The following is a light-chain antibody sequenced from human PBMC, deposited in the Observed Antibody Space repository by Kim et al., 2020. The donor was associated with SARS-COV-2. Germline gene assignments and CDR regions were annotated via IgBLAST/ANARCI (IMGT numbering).Light chain of an antibody. J-gene: IGKJ4*01. CDR2: DAS. CDR1: QDIGTY. CDR3: QQYEKFLLS. Sequence: DIQMTQSPSSLSVSVGDRVTITCRASQDIGTYVNWYQQKSGKAPELLIHDASILKTGVPSRFSGSGSGTDFTFSISNLQPEDVATYYCQQYEKFLLSFGGGTKVDIK. V-gene: IGKV1-33*01.